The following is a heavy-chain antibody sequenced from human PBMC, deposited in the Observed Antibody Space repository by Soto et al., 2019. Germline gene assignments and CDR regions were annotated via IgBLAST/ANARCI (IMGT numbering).Heavy chain of an antibody. CDR2: INPSGST. J-gene: IGHJ5*02. CDR3: ARGLIVGATMWLDP. D-gene: IGHD1-26*01. Sequence: QVQLQQWGAGLLKPSETLSLPCAVYGGPFSGYFFNWIRQPPGKGREWIGEINPSGSTNYNPSLKSRVTISVDTSKNQSSLKLGSVTAADTADYYCARGLIVGATMWLDPWGQGTRVTVPS. CDR1: GGPFSGYF. V-gene: IGHV4-34*01.